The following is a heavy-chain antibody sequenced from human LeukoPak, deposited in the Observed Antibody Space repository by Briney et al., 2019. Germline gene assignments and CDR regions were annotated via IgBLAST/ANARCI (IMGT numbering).Heavy chain of an antibody. Sequence: SETLSLTCTVSGGSISSGDYYWSWIRQPPGKGLEWIGYIYYSGSTYYNPSLKSRVTISVDTSKNQFSLKLSSVTAADTAVYYCARGRGTMVREIPLRWFDPWGQGTLVTVSS. CDR3: ARGRGTMVREIPLRWFDP. CDR2: IYYSGST. J-gene: IGHJ5*02. CDR1: GGSISSGDYY. D-gene: IGHD3-10*01. V-gene: IGHV4-30-4*01.